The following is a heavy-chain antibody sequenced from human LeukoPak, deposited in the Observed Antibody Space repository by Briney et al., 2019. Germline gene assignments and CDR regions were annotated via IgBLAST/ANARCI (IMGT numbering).Heavy chain of an antibody. J-gene: IGHJ4*02. CDR2: ISSSSSYI. V-gene: IGHV3-21*01. D-gene: IGHD3-22*01. CDR1: GFTFSSDS. Sequence: PGGSLRLSCAASGFTFSSDSMNWVRQAPGKGLELVSSISSSSSYIYYADSVKGRFTISRDNAKNSLYLQMNSLRAEDTAVYYCARDGSKSYYDSSGYYFDYWGQGTLVTVSS. CDR3: ARDGSKSYYDSSGYYFDY.